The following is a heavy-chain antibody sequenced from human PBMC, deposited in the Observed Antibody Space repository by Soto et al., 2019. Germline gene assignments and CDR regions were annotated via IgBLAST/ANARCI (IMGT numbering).Heavy chain of an antibody. D-gene: IGHD6-6*01. CDR3: ASDGGYYSSSSLDY. V-gene: IGHV4-31*03. CDR1: GDSIINSGYY. CDR2: IYYSGLT. J-gene: IGHJ4*02. Sequence: QVQLQESGPGLVKPSQTLSLTCTVSGDSIINSGYYWTWIRQHPGKGLEWIGYIYYSGLTYHNPSLTSRVTISVATSKNQFSLRLTSVTAADTAVYFCASDGGYYSSSSLDYWGQGKLVTVSA.